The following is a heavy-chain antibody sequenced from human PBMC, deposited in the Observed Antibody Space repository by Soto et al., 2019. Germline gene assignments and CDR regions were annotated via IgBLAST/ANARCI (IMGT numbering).Heavy chain of an antibody. CDR2: FDPEDGET. Sequence: ASVKVSCKVSGYTLTELSMHWVRQAPGKGLEWMGGFDPEDGETIYAQKFQGRVTMTEDTSTDTAYMELSSLRSEDTAVYYCATWGGNFDWLPETYYGMDVWGQGTTVTVS. V-gene: IGHV1-24*01. D-gene: IGHD3-9*01. J-gene: IGHJ6*02. CDR3: ATWGGNFDWLPETYYGMDV. CDR1: GYTLTELS.